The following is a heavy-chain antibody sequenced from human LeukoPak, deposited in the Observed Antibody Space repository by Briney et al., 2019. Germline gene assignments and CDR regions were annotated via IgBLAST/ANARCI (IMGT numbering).Heavy chain of an antibody. CDR2: INPNSGGT. CDR1: GYTFTGYY. CDR3: ARQLNTYNSFDP. V-gene: IGHV1-2*06. J-gene: IGHJ5*02. D-gene: IGHD1-1*01. Sequence: GASVKVSCKASGYTFTGYYMHWVRQAPGQGLEWMGRINPNSGGTNYAQKFQGRVTMTRDTSISTAYMELSRLRSDDTAVYYCARQLNTYNSFDPWGQGTLVTVSS.